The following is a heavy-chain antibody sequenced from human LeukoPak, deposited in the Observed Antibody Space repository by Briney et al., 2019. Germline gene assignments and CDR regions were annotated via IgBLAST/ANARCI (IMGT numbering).Heavy chain of an antibody. CDR3: ARDRGSYYVDY. Sequence: SETLSLACTVSGGSISSYNWSWIRQPPGKGLEWIGYIYYSGSTNYNPSLKSRVTISVDTSKNQFSLKLSSVTAADTAVYYCARDRGSYYVDYWGQGTLVTVSS. J-gene: IGHJ4*02. CDR2: IYYSGST. D-gene: IGHD1-26*01. CDR1: GGSISSYN. V-gene: IGHV4-59*01.